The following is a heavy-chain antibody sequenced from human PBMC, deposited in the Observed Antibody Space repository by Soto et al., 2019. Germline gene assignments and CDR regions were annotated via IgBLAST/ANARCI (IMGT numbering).Heavy chain of an antibody. CDR2: ISGSGGST. CDR1: GFTFSSYA. V-gene: IGHV3-23*01. J-gene: IGHJ6*02. Sequence: GGSLRLSCAASGFTFSSYAMSWVRQAPGKGLEWVSAISGSGGSTYYADSVKGRFTISRDNSKNTLYLQMNSLRAEDTAVYYCAKAGYCSSTSCYTAHYYGMDVWGQGTTVTVSS. CDR3: AKAGYCSSTSCYTAHYYGMDV. D-gene: IGHD2-2*02.